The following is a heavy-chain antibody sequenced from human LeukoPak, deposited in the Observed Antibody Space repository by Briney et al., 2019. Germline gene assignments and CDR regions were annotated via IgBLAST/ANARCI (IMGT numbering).Heavy chain of an antibody. J-gene: IGHJ4*02. V-gene: IGHV3-11*04. CDR3: AREGVVVRY. CDR1: GFTFSNYY. Sequence: GGSLRLSCAASGFTFSNYYMSWICQAPGKGLEWVSYISNSGNTKYYADSVKGRFTISRDNAKDSLFLQMNSLRAEDTAVYYCAREGVVVRYWGQGTLVTVSS. CDR2: ISNSGNTK. D-gene: IGHD2-15*01.